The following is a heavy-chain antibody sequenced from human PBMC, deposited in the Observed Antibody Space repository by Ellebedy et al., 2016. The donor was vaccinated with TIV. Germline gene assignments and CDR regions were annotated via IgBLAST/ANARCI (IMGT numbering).Heavy chain of an antibody. J-gene: IGHJ3*01. Sequence: SETLSLXXTVSGGSISRDCWSWIRQSPGKGLEWIGYIYYSGSTNYNPSLKSRVTISVDTSKNQFSLRLSSVTAADTAVYYCARTTAFDVWGQGTMVTVSS. CDR1: GGSISRDC. V-gene: IGHV4-59*01. CDR2: IYYSGST. CDR3: ARTTAFDV. D-gene: IGHD1-1*01.